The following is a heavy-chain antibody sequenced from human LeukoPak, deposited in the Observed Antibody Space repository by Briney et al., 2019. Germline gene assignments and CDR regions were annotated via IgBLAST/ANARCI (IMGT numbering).Heavy chain of an antibody. D-gene: IGHD2-21*01. Sequence: PGGSLRLSCAASGFTLSSYWMSWVRQAPGKGLEWVANIKQDGSEKYYVDSVKGRFTISRDNAKNPLYLQMNSLRAEDTAVYYCARGLTRDYYYYMDVWGKGTTVTVSS. CDR1: GFTLSSYW. CDR3: ARGLTRDYYYYMDV. J-gene: IGHJ6*03. V-gene: IGHV3-7*01. CDR2: IKQDGSEK.